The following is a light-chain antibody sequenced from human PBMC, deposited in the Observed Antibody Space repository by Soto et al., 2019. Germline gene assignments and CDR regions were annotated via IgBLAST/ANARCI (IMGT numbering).Light chain of an antibody. V-gene: IGLV2-14*03. J-gene: IGLJ2*01. CDR3: NSYTSSSTLV. Sequence: QSALTQPASVSGSPGQSITISCTGTSSDVGGYNFVSWYQQHPGKAPKLLLYNVYNRHSGISHRFSGSRSGNTASLTISGRLAEDEAHYYCNSYTSSSTLVFGGGTKLTVL. CDR2: NVY. CDR1: SSDVGGYNF.